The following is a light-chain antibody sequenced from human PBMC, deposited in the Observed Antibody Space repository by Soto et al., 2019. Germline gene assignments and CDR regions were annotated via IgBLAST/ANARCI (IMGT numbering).Light chain of an antibody. CDR2: DAS. CDR1: QSVSSY. Sequence: EIMLTQSPATLSLSPGERATLSCRASQSVSSYLAWYQQKPGQAPRLLIYDASNRATGIPARFSGSGSGTDFTLTISSLEPEDFAVYYCQQFSSYPLTFGGGTKVDIK. J-gene: IGKJ4*01. CDR3: QQFSSYPLT. V-gene: IGKV3-11*01.